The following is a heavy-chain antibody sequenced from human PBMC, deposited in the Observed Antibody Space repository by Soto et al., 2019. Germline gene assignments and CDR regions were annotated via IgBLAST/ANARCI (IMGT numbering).Heavy chain of an antibody. Sequence: QVQLQESGPGLVKPSGTLSLTCAVSGGSISSSNWWSWVRQPPGKGLEWIGEIYHSGSTNYNPSLKSRVTISVDKSKNQFSLKLSSVTAADTAVYYCARDPAKPYYYDSSGYYPYWGQGTLVTVSS. CDR3: ARDPAKPYYYDSSGYYPY. V-gene: IGHV4-4*02. CDR2: IYHSGST. D-gene: IGHD3-22*01. CDR1: GGSISSSNW. J-gene: IGHJ4*02.